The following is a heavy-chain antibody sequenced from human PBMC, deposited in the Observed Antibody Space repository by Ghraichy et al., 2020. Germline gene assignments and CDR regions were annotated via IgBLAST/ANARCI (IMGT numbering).Heavy chain of an antibody. CDR3: ARGENYYDSSGYIFDY. J-gene: IGHJ4*02. D-gene: IGHD3-22*01. CDR2: IYYSGST. Sequence: SQTLSLTCTVSGGSISSGGYYWSWIRQHPGKGLEWIGYIYYSGSTYYNPSLKSRVTISVDTSKNQFSLKLSSVTAADTAVYYCARGENYYDSSGYIFDYWGQGTLVTVSS. CDR1: GGSISSGGYY. V-gene: IGHV4-31*03.